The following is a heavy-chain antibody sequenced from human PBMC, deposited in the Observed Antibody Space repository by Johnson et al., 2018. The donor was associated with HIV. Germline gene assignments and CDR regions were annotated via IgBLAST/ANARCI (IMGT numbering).Heavy chain of an antibody. J-gene: IGHJ3*02. CDR1: GFTFSSYG. Sequence: QVQLVESGGGVVQPGRSLRLSCAASGFTFSSYGMHWVRQAPGKGLEWVAFIRYDGSNKYYADSVKGRFTISRDNSKNTLYLQMNSLRAEDTAVYYCAKDGAMAFDIWGQGTMVTVSS. CDR2: IRYDGSNK. V-gene: IGHV3-30*02. CDR3: AKDGAMAFDI. D-gene: IGHD2-2*01.